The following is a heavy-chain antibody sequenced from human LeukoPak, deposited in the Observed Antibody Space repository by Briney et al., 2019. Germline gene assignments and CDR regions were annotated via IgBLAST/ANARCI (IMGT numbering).Heavy chain of an antibody. J-gene: IGHJ4*02. V-gene: IGHV3-48*01. Sequence: GGSLRLSCAASGFTFSSYSMNWVRQAPGKGLEWVSYISSSSSTTHYADSVKGRFTISRDNAKNSLYLQMNSLRAEDTAVYYCAGGKRDGSMLFEYWGQGTLVTVSS. CDR2: ISSSSSTT. CDR1: GFTFSSYS. D-gene: IGHD5-24*01. CDR3: AGGKRDGSMLFEY.